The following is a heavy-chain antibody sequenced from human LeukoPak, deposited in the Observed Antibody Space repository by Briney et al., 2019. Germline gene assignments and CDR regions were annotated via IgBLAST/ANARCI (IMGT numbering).Heavy chain of an antibody. D-gene: IGHD4-17*01. CDR2: INPNSGGT. J-gene: IGHJ3*02. CDR1: GYTFTGYY. V-gene: IGHV1-2*02. Sequence: GASVKVSCKASGYTFTGYYMHWVRQAPGQGLEWMAWINPNSGGTNYAQKFQGRVTMTRDTSISTAYMELSRLRSDDTAVYYYARAFNSQLRDDAFDIWGQGTMVTVSS. CDR3: ARAFNSQLRDDAFDI.